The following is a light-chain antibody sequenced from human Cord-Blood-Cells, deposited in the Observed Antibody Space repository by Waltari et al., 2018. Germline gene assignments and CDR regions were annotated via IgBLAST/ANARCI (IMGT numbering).Light chain of an antibody. CDR1: RFNIGSHY. CDR2: RNN. J-gene: IGLJ3*02. V-gene: IGLV1-47*01. Sequence: QSVLTQHPSASGTHGQRVTIPCSGSRFNIGSHYLYWYKQLPGTAPKRLITRNNQRPSGVPDRFSGSKSGTSASLAISGLLSEDEADYYCAAWYDSLSGWVFGGGTKLTVL. CDR3: AAWYDSLSGWV.